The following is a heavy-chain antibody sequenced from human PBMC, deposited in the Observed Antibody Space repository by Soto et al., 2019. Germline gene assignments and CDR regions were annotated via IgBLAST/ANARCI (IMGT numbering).Heavy chain of an antibody. Sequence: QVRLQESGPGLLKPSETLSLTCTVSGGSITTFYWSWVRQPDGKGLEWIGRIFSSGSTSFNPSLESRVAMSVDTSKHHFSLNLTSVTAADMDVYSCAREGAYSAYNFAHGIQLWSFDFWGQGALVTVSS. CDR3: AREGAYSAYNFAHGIQLWSFDF. CDR2: IFSSGST. V-gene: IGHV4-4*07. D-gene: IGHD5-12*01. J-gene: IGHJ4*02. CDR1: GGSITTFY.